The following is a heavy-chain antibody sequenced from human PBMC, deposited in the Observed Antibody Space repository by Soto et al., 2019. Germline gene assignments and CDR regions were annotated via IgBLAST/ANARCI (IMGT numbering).Heavy chain of an antibody. CDR1: AGSISGNY. D-gene: IGHD5-12*01. J-gene: IGHJ5*02. CDR2: INHSGST. Sequence: PSETLSLTCAVAAGSISGNYWSCIPQPPGKGLEWIGEINHSGSTNYNPSLKSRVTISVYTSKNQCSLKLSSVTAADTAVYYCARGRATISNIVEHPTSVGFYPWGQGTLVTVSS. CDR3: ARGRATISNIVEHPTSVGFYP. V-gene: IGHV4-34*01.